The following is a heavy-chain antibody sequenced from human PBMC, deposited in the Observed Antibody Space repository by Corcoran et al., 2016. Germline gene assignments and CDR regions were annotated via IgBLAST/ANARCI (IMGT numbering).Heavy chain of an antibody. Sequence: EVQLVESGGDLVQPGGSLRLSCAAPGFTFSDSAIHWVRQASGKGLEWVGRIRSRPNSYATAYAASLGGRFTISRDDSKNTAYLQMNSLKTEDTAVYYCTRGIGGYGMDVWGQGTTVTVSS. CDR3: TRGIGGYGMDV. D-gene: IGHD3-16*01. CDR2: IRSRPNSYAT. J-gene: IGHJ6*02. CDR1: GFTFSDSA. V-gene: IGHV3-73*02.